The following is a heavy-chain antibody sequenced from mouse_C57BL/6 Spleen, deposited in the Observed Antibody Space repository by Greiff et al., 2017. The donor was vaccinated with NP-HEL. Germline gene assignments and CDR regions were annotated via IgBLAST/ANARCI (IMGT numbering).Heavy chain of an antibody. CDR3: ARLGRLRAMDY. CDR2: IHPNSGST. CDR1: GYTFTSYW. Sequence: VKLQQPGAELAKPGASVKLSCKASGYTFTSYWMHWVKQRPGQGLEWIGMIHPNSGSTNYNEKFKSKATLTVDKSSSTAYMQLSSLTSEDSAVYYCARLGRLRAMDYWGQGTSVTVSS. D-gene: IGHD2-4*01. V-gene: IGHV1-64*01. J-gene: IGHJ4*01.